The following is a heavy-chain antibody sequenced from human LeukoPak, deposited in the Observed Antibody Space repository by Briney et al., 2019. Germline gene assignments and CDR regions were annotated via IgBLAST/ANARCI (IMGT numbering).Heavy chain of an antibody. D-gene: IGHD2/OR15-2a*01. CDR2: ISSYGSDE. CDR1: GFSFSNYG. V-gene: IGHV3-30*18. Sequence: GRSLRPSCAASGFSFSNYGMHWVRQTPGKGLEWLASISSYGSDEYYADSVKGRFTISRDNSKKTLHLQMNGLRAEDTAVYYCAKDGVSELIADYWGQGTLVTVSS. CDR3: AKDGVSELIADY. J-gene: IGHJ4*02.